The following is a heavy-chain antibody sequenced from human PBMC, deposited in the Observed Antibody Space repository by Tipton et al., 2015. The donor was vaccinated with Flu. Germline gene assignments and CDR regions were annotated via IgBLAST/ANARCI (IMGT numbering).Heavy chain of an antibody. CDR3: ARPGVAEYYFDY. V-gene: IGHV4-38-2*01. D-gene: IGHD1-14*01. Sequence: TLSLTCAVSGDSISSDYYWGWIRQFPGKGLEWIGTVSRPGSTVYNPSLKSRVTISVDKSKNQFSLKLSSVTAADTAVYYCARPGVAEYYFDYWGQGTLVTVSS. J-gene: IGHJ4*02. CDR1: GDSISSDYY. CDR2: VSRPGST.